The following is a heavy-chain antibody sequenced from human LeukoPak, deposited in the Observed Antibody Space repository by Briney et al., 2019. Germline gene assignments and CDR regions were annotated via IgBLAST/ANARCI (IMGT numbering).Heavy chain of an antibody. V-gene: IGHV3-23*01. CDR1: AFTFSGYG. CDR3: ARRTDYCDRQVKLDY. J-gene: IGHJ4*02. CDR2: ISGSGGST. D-gene: IGHD4-17*01. Sequence: GGTLRLSCAASAFTFSGYGMSWVRQAPGKGLEWVSAISGSGGSTYYADSVKGRFTISRDNSKNALYLQMNILRAEDAAVYYWARRTDYCDRQVKLDYWGQGTMVTVSS.